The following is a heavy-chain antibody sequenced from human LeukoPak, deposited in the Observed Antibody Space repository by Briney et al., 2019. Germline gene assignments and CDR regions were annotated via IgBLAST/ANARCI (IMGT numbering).Heavy chain of an antibody. CDR2: IKQDGSEK. CDR3: ARAPRYFDWLSNYYMDV. J-gene: IGHJ6*03. CDR1: GFTFSSYW. V-gene: IGHV3-7*01. D-gene: IGHD3-9*01. Sequence: GGSLRLSCAASGFTFSSYWMSWVRQAPGKGLEWVANIKQDGSEKYYVDSVKGRFTISRDNAKNSLYLQMNSLRAEDTAVYYCARAPRYFDWLSNYYMDVWGKGTTVTVSS.